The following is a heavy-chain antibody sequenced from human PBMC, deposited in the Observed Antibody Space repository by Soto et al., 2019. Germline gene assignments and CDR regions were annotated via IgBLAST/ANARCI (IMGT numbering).Heavy chain of an antibody. Sequence: EVQLVESGGGLVQPGGSLRLSCAASGFTFSTYWMTWVRRPPGKGLEWVANLDQDGSERYYVDSVRGRFTISRDNAKNSLYLQMNSLRAEHTDVYYCVCGGNFFVYWGQGTLVTVSP. CDR3: VCGGNFFVY. D-gene: IGHD3-16*01. CDR1: GFTFSTYW. J-gene: IGHJ4*02. V-gene: IGHV3-7*01. CDR2: LDQDGSER.